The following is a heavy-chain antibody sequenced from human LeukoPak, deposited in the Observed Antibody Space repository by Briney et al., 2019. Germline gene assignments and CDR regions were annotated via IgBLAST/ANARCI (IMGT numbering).Heavy chain of an antibody. D-gene: IGHD6-13*01. CDR1: GFTFSSYT. Sequence: GGSLRLSCAASGFTFSSYTMNWVRQAPGKGLEWVASINSNSRNTHYADSLKGRFTISRDNAKNSLYLQMNSLRAEDTAVYYCARILSSSHAFDIWGQGTMVTVSS. CDR3: ARILSSSHAFDI. J-gene: IGHJ3*02. V-gene: IGHV3-21*01. CDR2: INSNSRNT.